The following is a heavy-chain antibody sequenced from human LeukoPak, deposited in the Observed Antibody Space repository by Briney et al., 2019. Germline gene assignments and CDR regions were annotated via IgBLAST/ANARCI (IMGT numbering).Heavy chain of an antibody. D-gene: IGHD3-22*01. J-gene: IGHJ4*02. CDR1: GFTFSSYA. CDR3: AKDHPIDYYDSSGSMDY. CDR2: ISGSGGST. V-gene: IGHV3-23*01. Sequence: GGSLRLSCAASGFTFSSYAMSWVRQAPGKGLEWVSAISGSGGSTYYADSVKGRFTISRDNSKNTLYLQMNSLRAEDTAVYYCAKDHPIDYYDSSGSMDYWGQGTLVTVSS.